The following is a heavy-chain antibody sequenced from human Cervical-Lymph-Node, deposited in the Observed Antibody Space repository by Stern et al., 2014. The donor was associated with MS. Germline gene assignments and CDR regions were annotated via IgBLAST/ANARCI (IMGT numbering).Heavy chain of an antibody. V-gene: IGHV3-33*01. CDR2: LWSDGTNS. Sequence: VQLVESGGGVVQPGRSLRLSCAASGFTFSTYGMHWIRQDPGTGLEWVAVLWSDGTNSLYADSVKGRFTISRDNSKNTLYLQMNTLRTEDTAVYYCAREAPVEPAATDAFDIWGRGTMVAVSS. CDR1: GFTFSTYG. J-gene: IGHJ3*02. CDR3: AREAPVEPAATDAFDI. D-gene: IGHD2-2*01.